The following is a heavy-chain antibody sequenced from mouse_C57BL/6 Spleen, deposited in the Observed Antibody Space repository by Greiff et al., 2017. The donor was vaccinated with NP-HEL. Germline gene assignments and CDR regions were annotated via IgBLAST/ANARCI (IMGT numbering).Heavy chain of an antibody. V-gene: IGHV1-82*01. Sequence: VKLQQSGPELVKPGASVKISCKASGYAFSSSWMNWVKQRPGKGLEWIGRIYPGDGDTNYNGKFKGKATLTADKSSSTAYMQLSSLTSEDSAVYFCAREATVASKDYFDYWGQGTTLTVSS. J-gene: IGHJ2*01. CDR3: AREATVASKDYFDY. CDR1: GYAFSSSW. D-gene: IGHD1-1*01. CDR2: IYPGDGDT.